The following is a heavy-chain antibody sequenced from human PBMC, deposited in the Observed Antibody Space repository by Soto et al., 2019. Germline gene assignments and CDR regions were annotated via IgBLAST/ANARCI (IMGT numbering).Heavy chain of an antibody. CDR2: ISYDGSNK. V-gene: IGHV3-30*18. CDR1: GFTFSSYG. D-gene: IGHD1-1*01. Sequence: QVQLVESGGGVVQPGRSLRLSCAASGFTFSSYGMHWVRQAPGKGLEWVAVISYDGSNKYYADSVKGRFTISRDNSKNTLYLQMNSLRAEDTAVYYCAKDRGNWNDLYRHYYGMDVWGQGTTVTVSS. CDR3: AKDRGNWNDLYRHYYGMDV. J-gene: IGHJ6*02.